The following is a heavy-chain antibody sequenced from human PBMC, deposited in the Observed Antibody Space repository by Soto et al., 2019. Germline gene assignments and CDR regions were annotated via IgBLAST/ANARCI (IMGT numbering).Heavy chain of an antibody. J-gene: IGHJ4*02. CDR3: AKAPVDILTGFFGAPRYYFDY. Sequence: ASVKVSCKASGYTFTGYYMHWVRQAPGQGLEWMGWINPNSGGTNYAQKFQGRVTMTRDTSISTAYMELSRLRAEDTAVYYCAKAPVDILTGFFGAPRYYFDYWGQGTLVTVSS. D-gene: IGHD3-9*01. CDR2: INPNSGGT. V-gene: IGHV1-2*02. CDR1: GYTFTGYY.